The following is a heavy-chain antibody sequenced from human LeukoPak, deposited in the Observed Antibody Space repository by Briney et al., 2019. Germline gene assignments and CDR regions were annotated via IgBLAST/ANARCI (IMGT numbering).Heavy chain of an antibody. CDR2: INPNSGGT. J-gene: IGHJ5*02. CDR3: ARVISGGSYYPSRAPWFDP. D-gene: IGHD1-26*01. Sequence: ASVKVSCKASGYTFTGYYMHWVRQAPGQGLEWMGWINPNSGGTNYAQKFQGRVTMTRDTSISTAYMELSRLRSDDTAVYYCARVISGGSYYPSRAPWFDPWGQGTLVTVSS. V-gene: IGHV1-2*02. CDR1: GYTFTGYY.